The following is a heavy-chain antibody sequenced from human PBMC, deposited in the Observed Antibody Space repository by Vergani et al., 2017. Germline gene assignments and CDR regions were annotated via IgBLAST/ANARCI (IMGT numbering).Heavy chain of an antibody. CDR2: MNPNSGNT. CDR3: AGGEGDSSSSMGYYYYYMDV. J-gene: IGHJ6*03. V-gene: IGHV1-8*01. Sequence: QVQLVQSGAEVKKPGASVKVSCKASGYTFTSYDINWVRQATGQGLEWMGWMNPNSGNTGDAQKFQGRVTMTRNTSISTAYMELSSLRSEDTAVYYCAGGEGDSSSSMGYYYYYMDVWGKGTTVTVSS. D-gene: IGHD6-6*01. CDR1: GYTFTSYD.